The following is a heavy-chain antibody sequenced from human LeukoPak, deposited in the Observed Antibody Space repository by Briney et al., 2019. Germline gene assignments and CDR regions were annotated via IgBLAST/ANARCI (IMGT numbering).Heavy chain of an antibody. CDR3: ARDECPLWSISCHRGFDP. J-gene: IGHJ5*02. Sequence: PSETLSLTCTLSGGSISSGSYYWSWIRQPAGKGLEWIGRIYTNGGTNYNPSLKSRVTISVDASRTQFSLTLSSVTAADTAVYYCARDECPLWSISCHRGFDPWGQGLLVTVSS. CDR1: GGSISSGSYY. V-gene: IGHV4-61*02. D-gene: IGHD2-2*02. CDR2: IYTNGGT.